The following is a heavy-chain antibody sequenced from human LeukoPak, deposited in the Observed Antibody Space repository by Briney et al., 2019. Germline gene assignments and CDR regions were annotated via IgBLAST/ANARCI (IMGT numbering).Heavy chain of an antibody. CDR1: GGSIGPYY. CDR3: ARAPGYSFGPNNCFDP. J-gene: IGHJ5*02. Sequence: SETLSLTCTVSGGSIGPYYWSWIRQPPGKGLEWIGYVHKYGSTNYNPTLKSRVTMSVDTPKNQVSLTLRSVSRADTAMYYCARAPGYSFGPNNCFDPRGQGTLVTVSS. D-gene: IGHD5-18*01. V-gene: IGHV4-59*01. CDR2: VHKYGST.